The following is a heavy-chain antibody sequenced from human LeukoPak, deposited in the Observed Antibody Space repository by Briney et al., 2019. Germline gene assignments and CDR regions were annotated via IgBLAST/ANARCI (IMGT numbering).Heavy chain of an antibody. CDR3: ARDNPPDY. V-gene: IGHV3-7*03. CDR1: GFTFSSSW. CDR2: IKQDGSEK. J-gene: IGHJ4*02. Sequence: GGSLRLSCVASGFTFSSSWMSWVRQAPGKGLEWVANIKQDGSEKSYVESVRGRFTISRDNAKNSLYLELNSLRAEDTALYYCARDNPPDYWGQGTLVTVSS.